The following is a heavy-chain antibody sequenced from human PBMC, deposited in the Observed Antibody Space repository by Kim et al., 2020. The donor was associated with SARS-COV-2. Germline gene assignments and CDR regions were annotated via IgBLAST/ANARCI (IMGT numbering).Heavy chain of an antibody. Sequence: GGSLRLSCAASGFTFSSYWMSWVRQAPGKGLECVANIKQDGSEKYYGDSVKGRFTIARDNAKNSLDLQMNSLRAEDTAVYYCAREGLWFVELSSFDYWGQGTLVTVSS. CDR1: GFTFSSYW. V-gene: IGHV3-7*03. CDR3: AREGLWFVELSSFDY. CDR2: IKQDGSEK. J-gene: IGHJ4*02. D-gene: IGHD3-10*01.